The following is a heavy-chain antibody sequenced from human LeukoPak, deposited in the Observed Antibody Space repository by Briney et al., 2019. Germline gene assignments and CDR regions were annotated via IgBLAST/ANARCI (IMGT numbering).Heavy chain of an antibody. Sequence: PGGSLRLSCVASGFIFRSYGIHWVRQAPGKGLEWVTFIHFDGSNEYYADFVKGRFTISRDNSKNTVYLQMNSLRAEDTAVYYCAKDGIMHSTGPPDFDPWGQGTLLSVSS. D-gene: IGHD2/OR15-2a*01. J-gene: IGHJ5*02. CDR2: IHFDGSNE. CDR3: AKDGIMHSTGPPDFDP. V-gene: IGHV3-30*02. CDR1: GFIFRSYG.